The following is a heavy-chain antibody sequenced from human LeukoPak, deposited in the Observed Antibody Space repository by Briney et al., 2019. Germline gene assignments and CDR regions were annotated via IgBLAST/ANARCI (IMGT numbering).Heavy chain of an antibody. CDR1: GGAISSYY. J-gene: IGHJ4*02. Sequence: PSETLSLTCTVSGGAISSYYWTWIRQPAGKGLEWIGRIYTSGSTNYNPSLKSRVTMSVDTSKNQFSLKLTSVTAADTAVYYCARSEYYYDSSGYGYWGQGTLVTVSS. D-gene: IGHD3-22*01. CDR3: ARSEYYYDSSGYGY. V-gene: IGHV4-4*07. CDR2: IYTSGST.